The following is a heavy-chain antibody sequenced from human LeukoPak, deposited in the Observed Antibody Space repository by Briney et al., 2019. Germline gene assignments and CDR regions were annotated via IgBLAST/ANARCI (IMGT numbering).Heavy chain of an antibody. J-gene: IGHJ4*02. V-gene: IGHV3-9*01. Sequence: GGSLRLSCAASGFTFDDYAVHWVRQAPGKGLEWVSGISWNSGRIGYADSVKGRFTISRDNAKNSLYLQMNSLRAEDTALYYCASGGSAVTRGMIITSEYYFHYWGQGILVTVSS. D-gene: IGHD3-10*01. CDR2: ISWNSGRI. CDR1: GFTFDDYA. CDR3: ASGGSAVTRGMIITSEYYFHY.